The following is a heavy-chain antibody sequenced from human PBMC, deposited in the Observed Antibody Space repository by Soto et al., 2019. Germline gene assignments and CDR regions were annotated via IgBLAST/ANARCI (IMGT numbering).Heavy chain of an antibody. CDR2: ISAHNGNT. Sequence: QVHLVQSGAEMRKPGASVKVSCKGSGYTFTTYGITWVRQAPGQGLEWMGWISAHNGNTNYAQKLQGRVTVTRDTSTSTAYMELRNLRSDDTAVYYCARGRYGDYWGQGALVTVSS. CDR3: ARGRYGDY. J-gene: IGHJ4*02. V-gene: IGHV1-18*01. D-gene: IGHD1-1*01. CDR1: GYTFTTYG.